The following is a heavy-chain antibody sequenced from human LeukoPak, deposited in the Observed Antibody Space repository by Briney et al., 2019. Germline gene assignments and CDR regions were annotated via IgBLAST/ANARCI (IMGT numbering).Heavy chain of an antibody. CDR3: AKNVLLWFGEF. J-gene: IGHJ4*02. D-gene: IGHD3-10*01. CDR2: ISGSGGST. CDR1: GFAFSSYA. V-gene: IGHV3-23*01. Sequence: GGSLRLSCAASGFAFSSYAMSWVRQAPGKGLEWVSAISGSGGSTYYADSVKGRFTISRDNSKNTLYLQMNSLRAEDTAVYYCAKNVLLWFGEFRGQGTLVTVSS.